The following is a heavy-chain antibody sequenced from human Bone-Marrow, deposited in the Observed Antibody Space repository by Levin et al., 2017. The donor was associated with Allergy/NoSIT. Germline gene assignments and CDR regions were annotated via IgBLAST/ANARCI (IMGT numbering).Heavy chain of an antibody. D-gene: IGHD2-15*01. V-gene: IGHV3-30*04. J-gene: IGHJ4*02. CDR3: ARAFPSEDIVVVVAATNDSGLDY. CDR2: ISYDGSNK. Sequence: GGSLRLSCAASGFTFSSYAMHWVRQAPGKGLEWVAVISYDGSNKYYADSVKGRFTISRDNSKNTLYLQMNSLRAEDTAVYYCARAFPSEDIVVVVAATNDSGLDYWGQGTLVTVSS. CDR1: GFTFSSYA.